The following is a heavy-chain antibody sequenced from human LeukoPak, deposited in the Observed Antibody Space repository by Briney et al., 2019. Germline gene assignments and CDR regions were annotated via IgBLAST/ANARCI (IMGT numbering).Heavy chain of an antibody. Sequence: WASVKVSCKASGYTFTSYDINWVRQATGQGLEWMGWMNPNSGNTGYAQKFQGRVTITRNTSISTAYMELSSLRSEDTAVYYCARVGGMVRGVILRYWGQGTLVTVSS. CDR1: GYTFTSYD. J-gene: IGHJ4*02. CDR3: ARVGGMVRGVILRY. D-gene: IGHD3-10*01. V-gene: IGHV1-8*03. CDR2: MNPNSGNT.